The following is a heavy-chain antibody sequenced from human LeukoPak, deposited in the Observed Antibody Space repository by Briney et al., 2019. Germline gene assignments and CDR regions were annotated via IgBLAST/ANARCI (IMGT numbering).Heavy chain of an antibody. J-gene: IGHJ4*02. Sequence: GGSLRLSCAASGFTFSSYGMHWVRQAPGKGLEWVAFIRYDGSNKYYADSVKGRFTISRDNSKNTLYLQMNSLRAEDTAVYYCAKQQFRTVGATQPDYWGQGTLVTVSS. V-gene: IGHV3-30*02. CDR1: GFTFSSYG. D-gene: IGHD1-26*01. CDR3: AKQQFRTVGATQPDY. CDR2: IRYDGSNK.